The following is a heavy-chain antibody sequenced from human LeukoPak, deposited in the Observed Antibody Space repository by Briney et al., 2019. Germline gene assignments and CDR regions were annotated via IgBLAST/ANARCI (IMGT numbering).Heavy chain of an antibody. D-gene: IGHD1-1*01. Sequence: QPGRSLRLSCAVSGFTFTSYGMHWVRQGPGKGLEGVAGIWYDGSQKYYADSVKGRFTISRDNSKNTLYLQMNSLRAEDTAVYYCARDRQGTPGTFDIWGQGTMVTVSP. CDR1: GFTFTSYG. CDR2: IWYDGSQK. J-gene: IGHJ3*02. V-gene: IGHV3-33*01. CDR3: ARDRQGTPGTFDI.